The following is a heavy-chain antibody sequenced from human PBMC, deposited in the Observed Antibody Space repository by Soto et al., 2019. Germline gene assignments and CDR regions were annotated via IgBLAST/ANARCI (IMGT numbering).Heavy chain of an antibody. D-gene: IGHD3-16*01. V-gene: IGHV3-9*01. Sequence: EVQLVESGGGLVQPGTSLRLSCVASGITLSDHGMHWGRLAPERGLEWVSGISWNSVTIDYADSVKGRFTISRDNAKSSLYLEMSSLRVEDTALYYCAKDDGGVESVPKGGVFPYFGMDVWVHGTTVTVS. CDR3: AKDDGGVESVPKGGVFPYFGMDV. J-gene: IGHJ6*02. CDR2: ISWNSVTI. CDR1: GITLSDHG.